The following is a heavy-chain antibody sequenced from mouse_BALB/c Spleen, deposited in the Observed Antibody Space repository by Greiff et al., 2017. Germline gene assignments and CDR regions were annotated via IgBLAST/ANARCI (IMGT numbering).Heavy chain of an antibody. CDR2: ISDGGSYT. V-gene: IGHV5-4*02. CDR3: ASGRLNWYYWYFDV. Sequence: EVQLVESGGGLVKPGGSLKLSCAASGFTFSDYYMYWVRQTPEKRLEWVATISDGGSYTYYPDSVKGRFTISRDTAKNNLYLQMSSLKSEDTAMYYCASGRLNWYYWYFDVWGAGTTVTVSS. CDR1: GFTFSDYY. D-gene: IGHD4-1*01. J-gene: IGHJ1*01.